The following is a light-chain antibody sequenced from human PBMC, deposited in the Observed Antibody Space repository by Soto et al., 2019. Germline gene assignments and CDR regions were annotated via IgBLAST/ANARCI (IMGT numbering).Light chain of an antibody. J-gene: IGKJ5*01. CDR2: DAS. CDR1: QSISSW. CDR3: QQLNSYPIT. Sequence: DIQMTQSPSTLSASVGDRVTITCRASQSISSWLAWYQQKPGKAPNLLIYDASSLESGVPSRFSGSGSGTDFTLTISSLQPEDFATYYCQQLNSYPITFGQGTRLEVK. V-gene: IGKV1-5*01.